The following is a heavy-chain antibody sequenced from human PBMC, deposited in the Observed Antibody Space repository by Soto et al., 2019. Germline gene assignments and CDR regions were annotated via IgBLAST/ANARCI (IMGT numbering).Heavy chain of an antibody. Sequence: EVQLLESGGGLVQPGGSLRLSCAASGFTFSSYAMNWVRQAPGKGLEWVSAISGSGGSTYYADSVKGRFTISRDNCKNTLYLQMNRLRAEDTDVYYCAKASKRWYRAGGANWGQGTLVTVSS. CDR3: AKASKRWYRAGGAN. V-gene: IGHV3-23*01. CDR2: ISGSGGST. D-gene: IGHD1-26*01. J-gene: IGHJ4*02. CDR1: GFTFSSYA.